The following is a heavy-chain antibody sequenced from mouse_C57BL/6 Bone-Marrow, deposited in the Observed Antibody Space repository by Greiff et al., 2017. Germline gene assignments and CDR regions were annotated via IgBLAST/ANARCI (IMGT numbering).Heavy chain of an antibody. D-gene: IGHD2-1*01. CDR2: ISPENGDT. J-gene: IGHJ3*01. Sequence: VQLQQSGAELVRPGASVKLSCTASGFNFTDDYMHWVKQRPEQGLEWIGWISPENGDTEYASKFQGKATITADTSSNTAYLQLSSLTSEDTAVYYYAASDDNFWWFAFWGRGTLVTVSA. CDR1: GFNFTDDY. V-gene: IGHV14-4*01. CDR3: AASDDNFWWFAF.